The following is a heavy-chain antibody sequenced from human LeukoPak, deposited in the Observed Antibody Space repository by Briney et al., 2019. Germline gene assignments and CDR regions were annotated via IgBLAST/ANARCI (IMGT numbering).Heavy chain of an antibody. D-gene: IGHD5-24*01. CDR2: DGSST. CDR3: ARARWYSCDY. V-gene: IGHV3-74*01. J-gene: IGHJ4*02. CDR1: GFTFSSHW. Sequence: GGSLRLSCAVSGFTFSSHWMFWVRQAPGKGLEWVSSDGSSTGYTDSVKGRFTVSRDNAKNTLYLQMNSLRAEDTAVYYCARARWYSCDYWGQGTLVTVSS.